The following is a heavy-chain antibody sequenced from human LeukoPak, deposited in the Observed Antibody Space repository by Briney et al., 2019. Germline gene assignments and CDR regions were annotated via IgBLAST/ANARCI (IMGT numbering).Heavy chain of an antibody. CDR1: GFTFNKYW. J-gene: IGHJ4*02. CDR3: AKDEEIRLGTDG. V-gene: IGHV3-7*01. Sequence: GESLRLSCAASGFTFNKYWMTWVRQAPGKGLEWVANIKEDGTEKYYVDSVKGRFTISRDNAKKSLYLEMNSLRAEDTAVYYCAKDEEIRLGTDGWGQGPLVTVS. CDR2: IKEDGTEK. D-gene: IGHD3-16*01.